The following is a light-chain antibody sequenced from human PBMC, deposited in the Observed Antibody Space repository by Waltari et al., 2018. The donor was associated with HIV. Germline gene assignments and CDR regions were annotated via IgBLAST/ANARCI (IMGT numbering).Light chain of an antibody. CDR2: EVS. CDR1: SSDVGGYYY. CDR3: SSYTSSSTLV. Sequence: QSALTQPASVSGSPGQSITIPCPGTSSDVGGYYYFSWYQQHPGKAPKLMIYEVSNRPSGVSNRFSGSKSDNTASLTISGLQAEDEADYYCSSYTSSSTLVFGGGTKLTVL. J-gene: IGLJ2*01. V-gene: IGLV2-14*01.